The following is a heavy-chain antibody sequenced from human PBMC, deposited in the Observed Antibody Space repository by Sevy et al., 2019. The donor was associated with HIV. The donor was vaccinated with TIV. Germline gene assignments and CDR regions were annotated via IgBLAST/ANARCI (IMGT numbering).Heavy chain of an antibody. J-gene: IGHJ5*02. V-gene: IGHV1-2*02. CDR2: INPNSGDT. CDR3: ARVPTIFTEVNWFDP. CDR1: GYTFTAYY. D-gene: IGHD3-3*01. Sequence: ASVKVSCKASGYTFTAYYIHWVRQAPGQGLEYMGWINPNSGDTNYAQNFQGRVTMTSDTSISTVYMDLNRLRSDDTAVDYCARVPTIFTEVNWFDPWGQGTLVTVSS.